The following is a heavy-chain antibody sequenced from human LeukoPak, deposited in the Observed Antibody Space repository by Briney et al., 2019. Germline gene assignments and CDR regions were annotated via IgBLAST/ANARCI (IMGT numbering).Heavy chain of an antibody. V-gene: IGHV1-69*13. J-gene: IGHJ4*02. CDR3: ASGATVTTVFDY. Sequence: GASVKVSCKASGGTFSSYAISWVRQAPGRGLEWMGGIIPIFGTANYAQKFQGRVTITADESTSTAYMELSSLRSEDTAVYYCASGATVTTVFDYWGQGTLVTVSS. CDR2: IIPIFGTA. D-gene: IGHD4-17*01. CDR1: GGTFSSYA.